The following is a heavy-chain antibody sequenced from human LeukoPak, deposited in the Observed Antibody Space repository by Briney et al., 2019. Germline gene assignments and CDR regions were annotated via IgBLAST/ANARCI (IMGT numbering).Heavy chain of an antibody. V-gene: IGHV4-39*07. CDR3: ASGIVVVPAAPYFDY. Sequence: SETLSLTCTVSGGSISSSSYYWGWIRQPPGKGLEWIGSIYYSGSTYYNPSLKSRVTISVDTSKNQFSLKLSSVTAADTAVYYCASGIVVVPAAPYFDYWGQGTLVTVSS. D-gene: IGHD2-2*01. CDR1: GGSISSSSYY. CDR2: IYYSGST. J-gene: IGHJ4*02.